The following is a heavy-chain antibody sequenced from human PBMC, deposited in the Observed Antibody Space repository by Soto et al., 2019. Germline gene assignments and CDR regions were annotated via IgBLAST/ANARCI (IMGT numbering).Heavy chain of an antibody. Sequence: SETLSLTCTVSGGSISSYYWSWIRQPPGKGLEWIGYIYYSGSTNYNPSLKSRVTISVDTSKNQFSLKLSSVTAADTAVYYCARGHTSGYRYGYYFDYWGQGTLVTVSS. CDR2: IYYSGST. J-gene: IGHJ4*02. CDR3: ARGHTSGYRYGYYFDY. V-gene: IGHV4-59*01. D-gene: IGHD5-18*01. CDR1: GGSISSYY.